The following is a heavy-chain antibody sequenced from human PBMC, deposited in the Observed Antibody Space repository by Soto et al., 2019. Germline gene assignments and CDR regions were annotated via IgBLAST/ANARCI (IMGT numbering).Heavy chain of an antibody. CDR2: VHYSGIT. CDR3: ARLAHGYPTNWFDP. J-gene: IGHJ5*02. D-gene: IGHD3-22*01. CDR1: GASVSGGTYY. V-gene: IGHV4-39*01. Sequence: QLQLQESGPGLVKPSETLSLACSVSGASVSGGTYYWGWIRQPPGQGLEWVGDVHYSGITHYNPSLISRATISLDTSHNQSSLKLSSVTAADTAVYYCARLAHGYPTNWFDPWGQGTLVIVSS.